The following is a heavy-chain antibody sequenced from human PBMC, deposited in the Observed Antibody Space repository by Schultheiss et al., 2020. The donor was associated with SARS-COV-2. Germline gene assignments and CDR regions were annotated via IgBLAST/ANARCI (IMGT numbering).Heavy chain of an antibody. CDR3: ARDARGYCSGGSCYSGYYYYGMDV. V-gene: IGHV4-59*12. J-gene: IGHJ6*02. CDR2: IYYSGST. D-gene: IGHD2-15*01. CDR1: GGSFSGYY. Sequence: ESLKISCAVYGGSFSGYYWSWIRQPPGKGLEWIGYIYYSGSTNYNPSLKSRVTISVDTSKNQFSLKLSSVTAADTAVYYCARDARGYCSGGSCYSGYYYYGMDVWGQGTTVTVSS.